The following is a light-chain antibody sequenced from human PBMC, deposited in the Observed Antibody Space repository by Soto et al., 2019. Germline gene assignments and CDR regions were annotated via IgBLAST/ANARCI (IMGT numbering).Light chain of an antibody. CDR3: QQYKIYSRT. Sequence: DIQMTQSPSTLSASVGDRVTLTCRASQSITNWVAWYQQKVGRAPKLLLYDASTLETGVPSRFSGSGSGTEFTLTISRLQPDDFATYYCQQYKIYSRTFGQGTRVEIK. CDR1: QSITNW. V-gene: IGKV1-5*01. CDR2: DAS. J-gene: IGKJ1*01.